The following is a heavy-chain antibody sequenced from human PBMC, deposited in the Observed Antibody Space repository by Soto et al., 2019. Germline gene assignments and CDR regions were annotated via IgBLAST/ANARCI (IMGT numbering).Heavy chain of an antibody. CDR3: ARDSREYGMDV. V-gene: IGHV4-30-2*01. CDR1: GGSISSGGYS. J-gene: IGHJ6*02. D-gene: IGHD1-26*01. Sequence: SETLSVTCAVSGGSISSGGYSWIWIRQPPGKGLEWIGYMYHSGSTYYNPSLKSRVTISVDTSKNQFSLKLSSVTAADTAVYYCARDSREYGMDVWDQGTTLTVSS. CDR2: MYHSGST.